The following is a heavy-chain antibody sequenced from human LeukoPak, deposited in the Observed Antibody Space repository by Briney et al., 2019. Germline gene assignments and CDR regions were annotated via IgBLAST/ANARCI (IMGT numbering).Heavy chain of an antibody. J-gene: IGHJ4*02. D-gene: IGHD2-21*01. CDR1: GFTLSTYA. Sequence: GGSLRLSCTASGFTLSTYAMSWVRQAPGKGLEWVSAISGSGGSTYYADSVKGRFTISRDNSKNTLYLQMNSLRAEDTAVFYCAKNRRLFGSSDWGQGTLVTVSS. V-gene: IGHV3-23*01. CDR2: ISGSGGST. CDR3: AKNRRLFGSSD.